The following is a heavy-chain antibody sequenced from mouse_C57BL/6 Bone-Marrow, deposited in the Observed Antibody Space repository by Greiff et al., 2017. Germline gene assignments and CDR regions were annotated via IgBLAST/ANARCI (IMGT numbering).Heavy chain of an antibody. CDR2: IDPENGDT. Sequence: VHVKQSGAELLRPGASVKLSCTASGFNIKDDYMHWVKQRPEQGLEWIGWIDPENGDTEYASKFQGKATITADPSSNTAYLQLSSLTSEDTAVYYCTPYYYGSRYGCFDVWGTGTTVTVSS. CDR3: TPYYYGSRYGCFDV. J-gene: IGHJ1*03. D-gene: IGHD1-1*01. CDR1: GFNIKDDY. V-gene: IGHV14-4*01.